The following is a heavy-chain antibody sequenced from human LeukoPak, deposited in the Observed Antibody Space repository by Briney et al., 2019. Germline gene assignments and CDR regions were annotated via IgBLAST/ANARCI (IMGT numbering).Heavy chain of an antibody. CDR2: INPSGGST. J-gene: IGHJ4*02. V-gene: IGHV1-46*01. D-gene: IGHD6-19*01. Sequence: ASVKVSCKASGYTFTSYYMHWVRQAPGQGLEWMEIINPSGGSTSYAQKFQGRVTMTRDTSTSTVYMELSSLRSEDTAVYYCARERGGSGWYEYYFDYWGQGTLVTVSS. CDR1: GYTFTSYY. CDR3: ARERGGSGWYEYYFDY.